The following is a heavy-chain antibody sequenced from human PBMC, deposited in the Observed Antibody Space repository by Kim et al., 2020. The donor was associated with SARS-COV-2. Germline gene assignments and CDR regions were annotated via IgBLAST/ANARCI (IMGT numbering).Heavy chain of an antibody. Sequence: GGSLRLPCAASGYTLSSYWMHWVRQAPGKGLVWVSRSNSDGSSRSYADSVKGRFSISRDNAKNTLYLQMDSLRADDTAVYYCARRTATAGGYWYFDLWGRGTLVTVSS. CDR1: GYTLSSYW. CDR2: SNSDGSSR. J-gene: IGHJ2*01. D-gene: IGHD6-13*01. V-gene: IGHV3-74*01. CDR3: ARRTATAGGYWYFDL.